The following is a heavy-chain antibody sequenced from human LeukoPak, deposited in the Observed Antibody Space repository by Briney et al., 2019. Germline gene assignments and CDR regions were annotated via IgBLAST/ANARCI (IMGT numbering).Heavy chain of an antibody. CDR1: GFTFSSYA. V-gene: IGHV3-30-3*01. Sequence: HPGRSLRLSCAASGFTFSSYAMHWVRQAPGKGLEWVAVISYDGSNKYYADSVKGRFTISRDNSKNTLYLQMNSLRAEDTAVYYCARADPYYDYVWGSYRFDYWGQGTLVTVSS. CDR2: ISYDGSNK. J-gene: IGHJ4*02. D-gene: IGHD3-16*02. CDR3: ARADPYYDYVWGSYRFDY.